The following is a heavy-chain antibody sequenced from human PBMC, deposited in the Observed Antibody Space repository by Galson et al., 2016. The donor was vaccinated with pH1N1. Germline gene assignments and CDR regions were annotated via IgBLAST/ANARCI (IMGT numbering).Heavy chain of an antibody. J-gene: IGHJ1*01. CDR3: ARSRIASPGALHH. CDR2: IDSGGNS. V-gene: IGHV3-66*02. CDR1: GLSVRNNY. Sequence: SLRLSCAASGLSVRNNYMNWVRQAPGKGLEWVSVIDSGGNSFYADSVKGRFTMSRDNSKNTVYLQMNSLTREDTAVYFCARSRIASPGALHHWGQGTRVTVPS. D-gene: IGHD1-26*01.